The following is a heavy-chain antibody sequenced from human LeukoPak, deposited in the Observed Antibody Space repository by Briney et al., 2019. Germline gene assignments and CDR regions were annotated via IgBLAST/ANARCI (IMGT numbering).Heavy chain of an antibody. D-gene: IGHD5-18*01. CDR1: GFTFTSSA. J-gene: IGHJ4*02. V-gene: IGHV1-58*02. Sequence: SVKVSCKASGFTFTSSAMQWVRQARGQRLEWIGWIVVGSGNTNYAQKFQGRVTITTDESTSTAYMELSSLRSEDTAVYYCARLGHKGGYSYVGFDYWGQGTLVTVSS. CDR2: IVVGSGNT. CDR3: ARLGHKGGYSYVGFDY.